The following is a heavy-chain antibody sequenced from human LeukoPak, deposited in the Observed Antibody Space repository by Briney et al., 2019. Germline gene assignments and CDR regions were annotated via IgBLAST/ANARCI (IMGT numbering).Heavy chain of an antibody. CDR3: AIPKAGGTTNYFDY. Sequence: IIPIFGTANYAQKSQGRVTITTDESTSTAYMELSSLRSEDTAVYYCAIPKAGGTTNYFDYWGQGTLVTVSS. V-gene: IGHV1-69*05. D-gene: IGHD1-1*01. J-gene: IGHJ4*02. CDR2: IIPIFGTA.